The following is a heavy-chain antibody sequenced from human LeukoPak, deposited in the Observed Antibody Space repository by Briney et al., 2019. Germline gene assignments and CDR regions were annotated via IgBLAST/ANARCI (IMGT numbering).Heavy chain of an antibody. CDR2: IWYDGSNK. J-gene: IGHJ3*01. CDR3: AREEAPVEGDDAFDF. V-gene: IGHV3-33*01. CDR1: GFTFSSYG. D-gene: IGHD3-16*01. Sequence: GRSLRLSCAASGFTFSSYGMHWVRQAPGKGLEWVAVIWYDGSNKYYADSVKGRFTISRDNAKNTLYLQMNSLRAEDTAVYYCAREEAPVEGDDAFDFWGQGTMVTVSS.